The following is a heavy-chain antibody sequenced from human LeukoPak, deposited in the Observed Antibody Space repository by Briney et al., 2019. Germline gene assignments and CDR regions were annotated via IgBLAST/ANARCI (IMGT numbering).Heavy chain of an antibody. D-gene: IGHD1-26*01. CDR3: ARAALVGATSLWTPTFRYYFDY. V-gene: IGHV4-4*07. Sequence: SETLSLTCTVSGDSISRYYWSWIRQPAGKGLEWIGRIYTSGSTNYNPSLKSRVTMSVDTSKNQFSLKLSSVTAADTAVYYCARAALVGATSLWTPTFRYYFDYWGQGTLVTVSS. J-gene: IGHJ4*02. CDR2: IYTSGST. CDR1: GDSISRYY.